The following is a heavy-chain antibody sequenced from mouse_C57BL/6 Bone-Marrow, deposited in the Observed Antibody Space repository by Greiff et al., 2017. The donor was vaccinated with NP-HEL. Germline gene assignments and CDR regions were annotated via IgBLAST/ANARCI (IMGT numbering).Heavy chain of an antibody. D-gene: IGHD1-1*01. V-gene: IGHV2-5*01. CDR2: IWRGGST. J-gene: IGHJ4*01. Sequence: VKLQESGPGLVQPSQSLSITCTVSGFSLTSYGVHWVRQSPGKGLEWLGVIWRGGSTDYNAAFMSRLSITKDNSKSQVFFKMNSLQADDTAIYYCAKRIYYYGTYAMDYWGQGTSVTVSS. CDR1: GFSLTSYG. CDR3: AKRIYYYGTYAMDY.